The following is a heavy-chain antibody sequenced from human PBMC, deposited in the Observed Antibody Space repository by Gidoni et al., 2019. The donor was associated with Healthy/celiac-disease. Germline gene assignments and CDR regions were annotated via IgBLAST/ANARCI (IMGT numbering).Heavy chain of an antibody. CDR1: GFSLSTSGVG. D-gene: IGHD3-3*01. CDR2: IYWDDDK. Sequence: QITLKESGPTLVKPTQTLTLTCTFSGFSLSTSGVGVGWIRQPPGKALEWLALIYWDDDKRYSPSLKSRLTITKDTSKNQVGLTMTNMDPVDTATYYCAHRLSAYDFWSGYFTIHDAFDIWGQGTMVTVSS. J-gene: IGHJ3*02. CDR3: AHRLSAYDFWSGYFTIHDAFDI. V-gene: IGHV2-5*02.